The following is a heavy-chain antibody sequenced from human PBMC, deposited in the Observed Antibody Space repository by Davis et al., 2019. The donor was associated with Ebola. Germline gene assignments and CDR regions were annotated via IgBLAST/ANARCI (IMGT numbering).Heavy chain of an antibody. V-gene: IGHV3-21*04. J-gene: IGHJ4*02. CDR1: GFTFSSYS. CDR2: ISSSSSYI. D-gene: IGHD3-9*01. CDR3: AKEWADYDILTGYYWDPGY. Sequence: GGSLRLSCAASGFTFSSYSMNWVRQAPGKGLEWVSSISSSSSYIYYADSVKGRFTISRDNSKNTLYLQMNSLRAEDTAVYYCAKEWADYDILTGYYWDPGYWGQGTLVTVSS.